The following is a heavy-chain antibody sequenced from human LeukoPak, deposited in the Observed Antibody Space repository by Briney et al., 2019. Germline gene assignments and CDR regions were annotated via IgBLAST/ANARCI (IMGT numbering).Heavy chain of an antibody. J-gene: IGHJ4*02. CDR3: ARVPVGYSYGRYYFDY. V-gene: IGHV4-30-4*01. D-gene: IGHD5-18*01. Sequence: SETPSLTCTVSGGSISSGDYYWSWIRQPPGKGLEWIGYIYYSGSTYYNPSLKSRVTISVDTSKNQFTLKLSSVTAADTAVYYCARVPVGYSYGRYYFDYWGQGTLVTVSS. CDR2: IYYSGST. CDR1: GGSISSGDYY.